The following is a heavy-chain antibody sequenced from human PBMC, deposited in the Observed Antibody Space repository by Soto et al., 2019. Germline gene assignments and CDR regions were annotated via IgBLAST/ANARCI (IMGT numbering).Heavy chain of an antibody. CDR3: ARGGYGSGSFYYYGMDV. CDR2: IYYSGNT. D-gene: IGHD3-10*01. Sequence: SETLSLTCTVSGCSISSDDYYWSWIRQPPGRGLEWIGFIYYSGNTYYNPSLKSRVTISVDTSKNQFSLKLSSVTAADTAVYYCARGGYGSGSFYYYGMDVWGQGTTVT. CDR1: GCSISSDDYY. J-gene: IGHJ6*02. V-gene: IGHV4-30-4*02.